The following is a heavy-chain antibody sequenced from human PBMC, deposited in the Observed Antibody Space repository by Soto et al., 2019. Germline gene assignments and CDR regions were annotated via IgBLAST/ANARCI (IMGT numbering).Heavy chain of an antibody. CDR1: GGSISSGDYY. J-gene: IGHJ4*02. Sequence: SETLSLTCTVSGGSISSGDYYWSWIRHPPGKGLEWIGYIYYSGSTYYNPSLKSRVTISVDTSNNQFSLKLTSVTAADTAVYYCARYYYGSGSYQDYWGQGTLVTVYS. D-gene: IGHD3-10*01. CDR3: ARYYYGSGSYQDY. V-gene: IGHV4-30-4*01. CDR2: IYYSGST.